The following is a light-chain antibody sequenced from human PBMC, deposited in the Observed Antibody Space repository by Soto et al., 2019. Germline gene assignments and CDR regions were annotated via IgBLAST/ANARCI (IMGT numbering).Light chain of an antibody. CDR2: CAS. Sequence: EIVLTQSPATLSLSPGERATLSGSASQSVSRSYLSWYQQKPGHAPRLLIYCASTRATGIPARLSGSGAETEFKLTISSLQAADSEVYFCQQYNNWPKRKFGQGTKV. CDR3: QQYNNWPKRK. V-gene: IGKV3D-7*01. CDR1: QSVSRSY. J-gene: IGKJ1*01.